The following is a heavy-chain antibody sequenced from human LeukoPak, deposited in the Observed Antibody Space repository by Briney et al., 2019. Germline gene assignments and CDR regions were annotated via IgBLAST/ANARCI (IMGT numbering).Heavy chain of an antibody. Sequence: SETLSLTCTVSGGSMSTFYWSWIRQPAGKGLEGIGRIYGSGTTNYNPALKSRVTMSVDTSKKQFSLQLTSVTAADTAVYYCARDGSSWPFFESWGQGTMVTVSS. V-gene: IGHV4-4*07. J-gene: IGHJ4*02. CDR2: IYGSGTT. CDR3: ARDGSSWPFFES. CDR1: GGSMSTFY. D-gene: IGHD6-13*01.